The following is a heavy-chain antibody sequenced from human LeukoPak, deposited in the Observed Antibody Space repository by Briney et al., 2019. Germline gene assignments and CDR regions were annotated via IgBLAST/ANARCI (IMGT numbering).Heavy chain of an antibody. D-gene: IGHD6-13*01. Sequence: PVASVKVSCTASGGTFSSYAISWVRQAPGQGLEWMGGIIPIFGTANYAQKFQGRVTITADESTSTAYMELSSLRSEDTAVYYCANRRYSSITAGFDPWGQGTLVTVSS. J-gene: IGHJ5*02. CDR1: GGTFSSYA. CDR2: IIPIFGTA. CDR3: ANRRYSSITAGFDP. V-gene: IGHV1-69*13.